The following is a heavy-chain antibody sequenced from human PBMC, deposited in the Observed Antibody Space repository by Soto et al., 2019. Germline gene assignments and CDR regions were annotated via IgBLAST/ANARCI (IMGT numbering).Heavy chain of an antibody. V-gene: IGHV4-61*01. CDR3: ARGRYYYDSSGYRTPPLWAY. D-gene: IGHD3-22*01. J-gene: IGHJ4*02. Sequence: AETLSLTCTVSGGSVSSGSYYWSWILQPPGKGLEWIGYIYYSGSTNYNPSLKSRVTISVDTSKNQFSLKLSSVTAADTAVYYCARGRYYYDSSGYRTPPLWAYWGKGNMVIVSP. CDR2: IYYSGST. CDR1: GGSVSSGSYY.